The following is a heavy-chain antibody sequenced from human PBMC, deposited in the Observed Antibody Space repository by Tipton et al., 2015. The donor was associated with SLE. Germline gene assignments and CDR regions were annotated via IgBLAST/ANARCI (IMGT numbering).Heavy chain of an antibody. CDR3: ARTSVVTLDYFDY. V-gene: IGHV4-59*11. D-gene: IGHD4-23*01. Sequence: TLSLTCTVSGGSISSHYWSWIRQPPGKGLEWIGYIYYSGSTNYNPSLKSRVTISGDTSKNQFSLKLSSVTAADTAVYYCARTSVVTLDYFDYWGQGTLVTVSS. CDR2: IYYSGST. CDR1: GGSISSHY. J-gene: IGHJ4*02.